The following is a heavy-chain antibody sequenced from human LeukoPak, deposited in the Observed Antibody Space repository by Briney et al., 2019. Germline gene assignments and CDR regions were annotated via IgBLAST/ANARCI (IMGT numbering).Heavy chain of an antibody. CDR1: GGSISSSNYY. Sequence: PSETLSLTCTVSGGSISSSNYYWGWIRQPPGKGLEWIGSLYSSGNTYYNPSLKSRVTISVDSSKNQFSLELSSVTAADTAVYYCARYTVTNLLDFWGQGTLVTVSS. D-gene: IGHD4-17*01. CDR2: LYSSGNT. V-gene: IGHV4-39*01. J-gene: IGHJ4*02. CDR3: ARYTVTNLLDF.